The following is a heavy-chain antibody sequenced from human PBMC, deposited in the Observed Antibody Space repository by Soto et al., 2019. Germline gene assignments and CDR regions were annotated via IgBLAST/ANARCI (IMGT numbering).Heavy chain of an antibody. D-gene: IGHD3-10*01. Sequence: QVQLVESGGGVVQPGRSLRLSCAASGFIVRSYALHWVRQAPGEGLEWVAVTIISYDGSHEYYADSAKGRFTISRDNSQNMVNLQTNSLRPDDTAVYYCARGDGTGSYLLDYWGRGTLVTVSA. V-gene: IGHV3-30*04. CDR2: ISYDGSHE. CDR3: ARGDGTGSYLLDY. J-gene: IGHJ4*02. CDR1: GFIVRSYA.